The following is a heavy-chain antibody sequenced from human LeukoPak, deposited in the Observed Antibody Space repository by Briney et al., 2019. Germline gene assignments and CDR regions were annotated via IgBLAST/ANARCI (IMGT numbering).Heavy chain of an antibody. D-gene: IGHD5-12*01. CDR2: ISAYNGNT. Sequence: RRASVKVSCKASGYTFTSYGISWVRQAPGQGLEWMGWISAYNGNTNYAQKLQGRVTMTTDTSTSTAYMELRSLRSDDTAVYYCARFRDIGLAARRGFFYYYMDVWGKGTTVTVSS. V-gene: IGHV1-18*01. J-gene: IGHJ6*03. CDR3: ARFRDIGLAARRGFFYYYMDV. CDR1: GYTFTSYG.